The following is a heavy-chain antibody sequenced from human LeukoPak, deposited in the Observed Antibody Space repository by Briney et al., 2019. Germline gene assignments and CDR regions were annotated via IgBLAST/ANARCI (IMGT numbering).Heavy chain of an antibody. CDR3: ARGRWIQPIP. Sequence: ASVKVSCKASGYTFTTNHINWVRQATGQGLEWMGWMNPDNGNTGYAQKFQGRVTMTRNTSISTAYMELSSLRSEDTAVYYCARGRWIQPIPWGQGTLVTVSS. V-gene: IGHV1-8*01. J-gene: IGHJ5*02. D-gene: IGHD5-18*01. CDR2: MNPDNGNT. CDR1: GYTFTTNH.